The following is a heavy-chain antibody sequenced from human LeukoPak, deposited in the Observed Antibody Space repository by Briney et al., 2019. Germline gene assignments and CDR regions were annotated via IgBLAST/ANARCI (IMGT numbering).Heavy chain of an antibody. V-gene: IGHV3-23*01. Sequence: GGSLRLSCAASGFTFSSYAMNWVRQAPGKGLEWVSIISGSGDNTYYTDSVKGRFTISRDNSKNTLFLQMNSLRAEDTAVYYCANGGAAGPLDYWGQGTLVTVSS. CDR1: GFTFSSYA. J-gene: IGHJ4*02. D-gene: IGHD6-13*01. CDR2: ISGSGDNT. CDR3: ANGGAAGPLDY.